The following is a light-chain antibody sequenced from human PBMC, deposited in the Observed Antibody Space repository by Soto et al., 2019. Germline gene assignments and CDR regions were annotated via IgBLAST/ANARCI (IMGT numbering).Light chain of an antibody. CDR3: QQYGWSPPIT. V-gene: IGKV3-20*01. CDR1: QSVGNNY. J-gene: IGKJ5*01. CDR2: HAS. Sequence: DIVLTQSPGTLSLSPGKRATLSCGASQSVGNNYLAWYQQKPGQAPRLLIYHASSRATGIPGRFSGSGSGTDFTLTISRLEPEDFAVYYCQQYGWSPPITFGQGTRLEIK.